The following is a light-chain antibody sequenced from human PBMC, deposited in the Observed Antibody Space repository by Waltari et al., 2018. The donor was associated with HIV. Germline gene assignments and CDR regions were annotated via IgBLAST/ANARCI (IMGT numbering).Light chain of an antibody. CDR2: GAS. V-gene: IGKV3-20*01. Sequence: IVLTQSPGTLPLSPGERATLSCRASQSVRSSYLAWYQQKPGQAPRLLIYGASSRATGIPDRFSGSGSGTDFTLTISRLEPEDFAMYFCQQYGSSPTWTFGQGTKVEIK. CDR1: QSVRSSY. J-gene: IGKJ1*01. CDR3: QQYGSSPTWT.